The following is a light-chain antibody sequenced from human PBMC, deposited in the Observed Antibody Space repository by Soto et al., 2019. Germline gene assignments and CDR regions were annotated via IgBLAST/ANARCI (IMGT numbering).Light chain of an antibody. CDR2: DAS. J-gene: IGKJ2*01. CDR3: QNCFTVPYT. V-gene: IGKV1-33*01. Sequence: DIQMTQSPSSLSASVGDRITITCQASQDISNRLNWYHQKPGKAPNLLIYDASNLAAGVPSGFSVSGSGTHFTFTITSLQPEDIGTYYCQNCFTVPYTFGQGTK. CDR1: QDISNR.